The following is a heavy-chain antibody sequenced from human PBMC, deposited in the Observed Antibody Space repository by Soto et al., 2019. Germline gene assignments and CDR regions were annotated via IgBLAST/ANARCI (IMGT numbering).Heavy chain of an antibody. CDR1: GGSISSYY. CDR3: ARARAVVVPAAIVFDY. V-gene: IGHV4-39*01. CDR2: IYYSGST. Sequence: SETLSLTCTVSGGSISSYYWSWIRQPPGKGLEWIGSIYYSGSTYYNPSLKSRVTISVDTSKNQFSLKLSSVTAADTAVYYCARARAVVVPAAIVFDYWGQGTLVTVSS. D-gene: IGHD2-2*01. J-gene: IGHJ4*02.